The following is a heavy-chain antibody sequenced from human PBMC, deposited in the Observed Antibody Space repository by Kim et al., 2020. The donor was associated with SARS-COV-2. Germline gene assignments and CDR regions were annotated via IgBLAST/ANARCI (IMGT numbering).Heavy chain of an antibody. V-gene: IGHV3-30*02. D-gene: IGHD5-12*01. CDR3: AKQRWLQLSYFDY. Sequence: YADSVKGRFTISRDNSKNTLYLQMNSLRAEDTAVYYCAKQRWLQLSYFDYWGQGTLVTVSS. J-gene: IGHJ4*02.